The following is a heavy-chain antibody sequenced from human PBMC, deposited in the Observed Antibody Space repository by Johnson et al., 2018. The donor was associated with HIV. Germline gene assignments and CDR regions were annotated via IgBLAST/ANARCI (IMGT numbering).Heavy chain of an antibody. CDR1: GFTFSSYG. V-gene: IGHV3-30*03. Sequence: VQLVESGGGVVQPGRSLRLSCAASGFTFSSYGMHWVRQAPGKGLEWVAVISYDGSNKYYVDSVKGRFTISRDNAENSLYLQMNSLRGEDTAVYYCARGDYDYGYYVDAFDIWGQGTMVTVSS. CDR2: ISYDGSNK. D-gene: IGHD4-17*01. J-gene: IGHJ3*02. CDR3: ARGDYDYGYYVDAFDI.